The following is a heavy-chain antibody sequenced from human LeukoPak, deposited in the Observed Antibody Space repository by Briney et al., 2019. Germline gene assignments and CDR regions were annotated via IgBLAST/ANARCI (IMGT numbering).Heavy chain of an antibody. CDR1: GGSIRGYY. J-gene: IGHJ4*02. D-gene: IGHD1-26*01. V-gene: IGHV4-59*08. CDR2: IYSSGST. Sequence: PSETLSLTCNVSGGSIRGYYWSWIRQPPGKGLEWIGYIYSSGSTNYNPSLKSRVTMSVDTSKNQFSLKLSSVTAADTAVYYCARQGSIVGATSFGYWGQGTLVTVSS. CDR3: ARQGSIVGATSFGY.